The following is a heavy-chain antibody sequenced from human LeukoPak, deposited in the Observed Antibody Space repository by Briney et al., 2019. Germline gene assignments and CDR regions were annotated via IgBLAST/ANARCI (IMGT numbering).Heavy chain of an antibody. D-gene: IGHD3-10*01. Sequence: SETLSLTCTVSGGSISSGGYCWSWIRQPPGKGLEWIGDIFHSGSTYYNPSLKSRVTISVDTSTNQFSLKLSSVSATDTAVYYCARVGFAEATFAFDIWGQGTLVTVSS. CDR1: GGSISSGGYC. J-gene: IGHJ3*02. V-gene: IGHV4-30-2*01. CDR3: ARVGFAEATFAFDI. CDR2: IFHSGST.